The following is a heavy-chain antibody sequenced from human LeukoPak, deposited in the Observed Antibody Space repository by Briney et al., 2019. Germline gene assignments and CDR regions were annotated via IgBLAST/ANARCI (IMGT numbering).Heavy chain of an antibody. V-gene: IGHV3-21*01. Sequence: RPGGSLRLSCAASGFTFSSYSMNWVRHAPGKGLEWVSSISSSSSYICNADSVKGRFTISRDNAKNSLYLQMNSLRAEDTAVYYCSRAPQPLIAAAGEFDYWGQGTLVTVSS. CDR1: GFTFSSYS. D-gene: IGHD6-13*01. CDR3: SRAPQPLIAAAGEFDY. J-gene: IGHJ4*02. CDR2: ISSSSSYI.